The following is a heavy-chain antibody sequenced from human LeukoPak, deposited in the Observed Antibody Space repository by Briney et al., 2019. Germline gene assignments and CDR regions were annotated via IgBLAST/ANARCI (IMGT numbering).Heavy chain of an antibody. CDR2: ISSSGSTI. J-gene: IGHJ4*02. CDR3: ARHMGSYYDY. V-gene: IGHV3-48*04. CDR1: GFTFSSYS. D-gene: IGHD2-21*01. Sequence: SGGSLRLSCAASGFTFSSYSMNWVRQAPGKGLGWVSYISSSGSTIYYADSVKGRFTISRDNAKNSLYLQMNSLRAEDTAVYYCARHMGSYYDYWGQGTLVTVSS.